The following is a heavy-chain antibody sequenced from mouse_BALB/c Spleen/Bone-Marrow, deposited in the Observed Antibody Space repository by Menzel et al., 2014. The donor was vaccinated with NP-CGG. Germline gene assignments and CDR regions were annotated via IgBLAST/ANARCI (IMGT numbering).Heavy chain of an antibody. CDR2: ISSGGSYT. CDR1: GFTFSSYG. V-gene: IGHV5-6*01. Sequence: EVQLVESGGDLVKPGGSLILSCAASGFTFSSYGMSWVRQTPDKRLEWVATISSGGSYTYYPDSVKGRFTISRDNAKNTLYLQMSSLKSEDPAMYYCARQDYDWFAYWGQGTLVTVSA. J-gene: IGHJ3*01. CDR3: ARQDYDWFAY. D-gene: IGHD2-4*01.